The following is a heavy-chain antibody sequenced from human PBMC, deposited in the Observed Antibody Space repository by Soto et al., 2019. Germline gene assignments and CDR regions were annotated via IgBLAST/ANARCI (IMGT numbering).Heavy chain of an antibody. CDR1: GGSISSYY. D-gene: IGHD3-10*02. Sequence: QVQLQESGPGLVKPSETLSLTCTVSGGSISSYYWSWIRQPPGKGLEWIGYFYYSGSTNYNPSLKSRVTISVDTSKNQFSLKLSSVTAADTAVYYCARTLFGWGIWFDPWGQGTLVTVSS. J-gene: IGHJ5*02. V-gene: IGHV4-59*01. CDR3: ARTLFGWGIWFDP. CDR2: FYYSGST.